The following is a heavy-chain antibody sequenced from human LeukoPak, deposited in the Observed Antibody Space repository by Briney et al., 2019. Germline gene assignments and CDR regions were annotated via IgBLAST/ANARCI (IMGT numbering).Heavy chain of an antibody. V-gene: IGHV4-30-4*01. D-gene: IGHD3-3*01. J-gene: IGHJ4*02. Sequence: SQTLSLTCTVSGGSISSGDYYWSWIRQPPGKGLAWIGYIYYSGSTYYNPSLKSRVTISVDTSKNQFSLKLSSVTAADTAVYYCAREGSGAAMMVFDYWDQGTLVTVSS. CDR2: IYYSGST. CDR3: AREGSGAAMMVFDY. CDR1: GGSISSGDYY.